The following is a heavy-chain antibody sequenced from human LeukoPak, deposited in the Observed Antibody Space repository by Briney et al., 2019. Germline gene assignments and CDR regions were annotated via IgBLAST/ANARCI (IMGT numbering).Heavy chain of an antibody. CDR3: ARVAAAGPYYYYYGMDV. J-gene: IGHJ6*02. D-gene: IGHD6-13*01. Sequence: SVRVSCKASGGTFSSYAISWVRQAPGQWLEWMGGIIPIFGTANYAQKFQGRVTITADESTSTAYMELSSLRSEDTAVYYCARVAAAGPYYYYYGMDVWGQGTTVTVSS. CDR1: GGTFSSYA. CDR2: IIPIFGTA. V-gene: IGHV1-69*13.